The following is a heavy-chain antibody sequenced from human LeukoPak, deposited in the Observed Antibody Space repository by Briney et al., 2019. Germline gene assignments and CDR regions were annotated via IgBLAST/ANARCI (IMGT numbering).Heavy chain of an antibody. CDR1: GGSFSGYY. J-gene: IGHJ4*02. V-gene: IGHV4-34*01. CDR2: INHSGST. CDR3: ARVGTMGSGVGFRVGYFDC. Sequence: SETLSLTCAVYGGSFSGYYWSWIRQSPGKGLEWIGEINHSGSTNYNPSLKSRVTISVDTSKNQFSLKLSSVTAADTAVYYCARVGTMGSGVGFRVGYFDCWGQGTLVTVSS. D-gene: IGHD3-10*01.